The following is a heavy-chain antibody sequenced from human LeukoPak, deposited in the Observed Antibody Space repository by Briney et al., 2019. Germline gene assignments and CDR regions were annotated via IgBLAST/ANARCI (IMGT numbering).Heavy chain of an antibody. J-gene: IGHJ6*03. CDR2: ISAYNGNT. V-gene: IGHV1-18*01. D-gene: IGHD3-3*01. CDR3: ARVQPSNFGVVITDYYYYYMDV. CDR1: GNSLTELS. Sequence: GASVKVSCKVSGNSLTELSIHWVRQAPGQGLEWMGWISAYNGNTNYAQKLQGRVTMTTDTSTSTAYMELRSLRSDDTAVYYCARVQPSNFGVVITDYYYYYMDVWGKGTTVTVSS.